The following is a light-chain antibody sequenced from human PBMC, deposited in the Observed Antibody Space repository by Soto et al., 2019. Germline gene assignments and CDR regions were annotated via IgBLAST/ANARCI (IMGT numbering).Light chain of an antibody. CDR3: QQYYSAPLT. CDR2: WAS. J-gene: IGKJ4*01. Sequence: DIVLTQSPDSLAVSLGERATINRKSSQSVLFSANNRNYLAWYQKRLGQPPKLLFYWASTRESGVPDRFSGSGSGTDFTLTISSLQAEDVAVYYCQQYYSAPLTFGGGTKVEIK. V-gene: IGKV4-1*01. CDR1: QSVLFSANNRNY.